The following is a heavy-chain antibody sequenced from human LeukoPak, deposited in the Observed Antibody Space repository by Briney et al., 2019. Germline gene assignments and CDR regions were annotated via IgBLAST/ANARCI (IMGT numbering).Heavy chain of an antibody. CDR2: ISRSGNTI. Sequence: PGGSLRLSCAISGFTLSGCELTWVRQAPGKGLEWSSHISRSGNTIYYADSVKGRFTTSRDNAKNSLYLQMNSLRVEDTAVYYCARVATMVRVPLDALDIWGQGTMVSVSS. V-gene: IGHV3-48*03. CDR1: GFTLSGCE. CDR3: ARVATMVRVPLDALDI. D-gene: IGHD3-10*01. J-gene: IGHJ3*02.